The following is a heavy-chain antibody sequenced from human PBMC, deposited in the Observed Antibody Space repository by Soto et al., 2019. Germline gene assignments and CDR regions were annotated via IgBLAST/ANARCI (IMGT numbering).Heavy chain of an antibody. CDR2: IFPLTDIP. J-gene: IGHJ4*02. V-gene: IGHV1-69*02. D-gene: IGHD2-2*03. Sequence: QVQLVQSGTEVKKPGSSVKVSCKASGGTFRNYPINWVRQAPGQGLEWMESIFPLTDIPDNAQNFQARLTISSDKSTSTAYMELSSQTSDDPAKYFCERVPLDDLTYFDSWCQGNLVTVSS. CDR3: ERVPLDDLTYFDS. CDR1: GGTFRNYP.